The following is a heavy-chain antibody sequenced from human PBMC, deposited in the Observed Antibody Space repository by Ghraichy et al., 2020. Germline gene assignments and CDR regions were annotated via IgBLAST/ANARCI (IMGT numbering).Heavy chain of an antibody. CDR2: ISYDGSNK. V-gene: IGHV3-30*18. D-gene: IGHD6-13*01. CDR1: GFTFSSYG. Sequence: GGSLRLSCAASGFTFSSYGMHWVRQAPGKGLEWVAVISYDGSNKYYADSVKGRFTISRDNSKNTLYLQMNSLRAEDTAVYYCAKGGWQQLHRDYFDYWGQGTLVTVSS. J-gene: IGHJ4*02. CDR3: AKGGWQQLHRDYFDY.